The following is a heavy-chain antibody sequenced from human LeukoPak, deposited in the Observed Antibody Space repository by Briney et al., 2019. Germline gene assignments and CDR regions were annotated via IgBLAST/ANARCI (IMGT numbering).Heavy chain of an antibody. V-gene: IGHV4-34*01. CDR3: AREPHNGSGSYSPYYYYMDV. J-gene: IGHJ6*03. CDR2: VNHSGST. Sequence: PSETLSLTCAVYGGSFSGYYWSWIRQPPGKGLEWIGEVNHSGSTNYNPSLKSRVTISVDTSKNQFSLKLSSVTAADTAVYYCAREPHNGSGSYSPYYYYMDVWGKGTTVTVSS. D-gene: IGHD3-10*01. CDR1: GGSFSGYY.